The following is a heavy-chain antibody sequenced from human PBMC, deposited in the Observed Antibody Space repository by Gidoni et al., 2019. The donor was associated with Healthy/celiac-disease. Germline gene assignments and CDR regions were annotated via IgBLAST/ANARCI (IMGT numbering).Heavy chain of an antibody. J-gene: IGHJ4*02. CDR2: ISSSSSYI. CDR1: GFTFSSYS. CDR3: ARGTYYYDSSGYYPFGY. V-gene: IGHV3-21*01. Sequence: EVQLVESGGGLVKPGGSLRLSCAASGFTFSSYSMNWVRQAPGKGLEWVSSISSSSSYIYYADSVKGRFTISRDNAKNSLYLQMNSLRAEDTAVYYCARGTYYYDSSGYYPFGYWGQGTLVTVSS. D-gene: IGHD3-22*01.